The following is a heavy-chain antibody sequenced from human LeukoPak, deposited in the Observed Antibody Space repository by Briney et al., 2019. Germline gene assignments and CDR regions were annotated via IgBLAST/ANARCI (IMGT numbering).Heavy chain of an antibody. CDR3: ARAFYDILTGYATPIGY. CDR2: INPNSGGT. Sequence: ASVKVSCKASGYTFTGYYMHWVRQAPGQGLEWMGWINPNSGGTNYAQKFQGRDTMTRDTSISTAYMELSRLRSDDTAVYYCARAFYDILTGYATPIGYWGQGTLVTVSS. V-gene: IGHV1-2*02. CDR1: GYTFTGYY. D-gene: IGHD3-9*01. J-gene: IGHJ4*02.